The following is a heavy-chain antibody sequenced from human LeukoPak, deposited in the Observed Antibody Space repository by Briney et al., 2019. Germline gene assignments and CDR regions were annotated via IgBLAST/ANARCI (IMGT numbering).Heavy chain of an antibody. CDR3: ARVSVQIVVVPAASRYYYYGMDV. J-gene: IGHJ6*02. V-gene: IGHV3-21*01. D-gene: IGHD2-2*01. Sequence: GGSLRLSCAASGFTFSSYSMNWVRQAPGKGPEWVSSISSSSSYIYYADSVKGRFTISRDNAKNSLYLQMNSLRAEDTAVYYCARVSVQIVVVPAASRYYYYGMDVWGQGTTVTVSS. CDR1: GFTFSSYS. CDR2: ISSSSSYI.